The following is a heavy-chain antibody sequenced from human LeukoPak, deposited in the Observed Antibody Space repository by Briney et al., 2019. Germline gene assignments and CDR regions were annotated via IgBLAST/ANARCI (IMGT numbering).Heavy chain of an antibody. J-gene: IGHJ3*02. CDR2: IKSKTDGGTR. Sequence: PGGSLRLSCAVSGFTSSNAWMSWVRQAPGKGLEWVGRIKSKTDGGTRDYAAPVKGRFTISRDDSKNTLYLQMNRLKTEDTAVYYCTTFDYAAFLIWGQGTMVTVSS. D-gene: IGHD4/OR15-4a*01. CDR3: TTFDYAAFLI. CDR1: GFTSSNAW. V-gene: IGHV3-15*01.